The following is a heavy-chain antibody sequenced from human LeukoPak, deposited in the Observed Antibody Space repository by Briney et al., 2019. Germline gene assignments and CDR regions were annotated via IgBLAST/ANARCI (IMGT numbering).Heavy chain of an antibody. CDR3: AKDRGYSYRDGY. J-gene: IGHJ4*02. D-gene: IGHD5-18*01. V-gene: IGHV3-30-3*01. CDR1: GFTFSSYA. Sequence: GRSLRLSCAASGFTFSSYAMHWVRQAPGKGLEWVAVISYDGSNKYHADSVKGRFTISRDNSKNTLYLQMNSLRAEDTAVYYCAKDRGYSYRDGYWGQGTLVTVSS. CDR2: ISYDGSNK.